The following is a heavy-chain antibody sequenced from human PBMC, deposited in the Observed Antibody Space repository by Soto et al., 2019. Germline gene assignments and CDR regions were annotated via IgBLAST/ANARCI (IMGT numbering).Heavy chain of an antibody. J-gene: IGHJ4*02. CDR3: ATRGRSTMIVVVSDY. CDR1: GFTFSSYS. Sequence: EVQLVESGGGLVKPGGSLRLSCAASGFTFSSYSMNWVRQAPGKGLEWVSSISSSSSYIYYADSVKGRFTISRDNAKNSLYLQMNSRRAEDKAVYYCATRGRSTMIVVVSDYWGQGTLVTVSS. D-gene: IGHD3-22*01. V-gene: IGHV3-21*01. CDR2: ISSSSSYI.